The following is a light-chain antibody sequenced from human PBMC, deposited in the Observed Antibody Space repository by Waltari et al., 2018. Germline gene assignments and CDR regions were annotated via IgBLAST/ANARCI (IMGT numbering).Light chain of an antibody. CDR1: QSLLYNSNDNNY. CDR3: QQYYSRRT. V-gene: IGKV4-1*01. J-gene: IGKJ1*01. Sequence: IFITHSPYYLSLSLFDISTINFNSSQSLLYNSNDNNYLAWYQQKPGQPPKLLIYWASTRHSGVPDRFSGSGSATDFTLTISSLQAEDVAVYYCQQYYSRRTFGQGTKVEIK. CDR2: WAS.